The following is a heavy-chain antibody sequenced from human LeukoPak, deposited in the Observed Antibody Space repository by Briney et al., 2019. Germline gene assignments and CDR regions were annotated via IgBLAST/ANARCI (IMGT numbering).Heavy chain of an antibody. Sequence: QSGGSLRLSCAASGFTLSNYGMHWVRQAPGKGLEWVAFIRFDGGNKYYAESVKGRFTISRDNSKNTLFLEMSSLRSEDTAVYHCATDIEVVISVHPFVAYWGQGTLVTVSS. D-gene: IGHD2-15*01. CDR1: GFTLSNYG. J-gene: IGHJ4*02. V-gene: IGHV3-30*02. CDR3: ATDIEVVISVHPFVAY. CDR2: IRFDGGNK.